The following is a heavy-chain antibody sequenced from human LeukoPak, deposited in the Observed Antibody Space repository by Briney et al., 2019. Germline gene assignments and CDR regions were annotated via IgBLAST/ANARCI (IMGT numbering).Heavy chain of an antibody. CDR1: GFTFSSYA. CDR2: ISSNGGST. D-gene: IGHD3-10*01. J-gene: IGHJ4*02. CDR3: VKGGDELTYYFDY. Sequence: PGGSLRLSCSASGFTFSSYAMHWVRQAPGKGLEYVSAISSNGGSTYYADSVKGRFAISRDNSKNTLYLQMSNLRAEDTAVYYCVKGGDELTYYFDYWGQGTLVTVSS. V-gene: IGHV3-64D*06.